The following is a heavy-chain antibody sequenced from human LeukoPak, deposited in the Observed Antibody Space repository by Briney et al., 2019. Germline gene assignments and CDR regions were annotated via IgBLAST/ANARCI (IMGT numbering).Heavy chain of an antibody. Sequence: GGSLRLSCAASGFNFTRYWMAWLRQAPGKGLEWVANIKQDGSQQYYLDPVEGRFTISRDNAEDSLYLQMNNVRAEDTAVYYCSNGIYSSSYWGQGTLVTVSS. V-gene: IGHV3-7*01. CDR2: IKQDGSQQ. CDR3: SNGIYSSSY. CDR1: GFNFTRYW. J-gene: IGHJ4*02. D-gene: IGHD6-6*01.